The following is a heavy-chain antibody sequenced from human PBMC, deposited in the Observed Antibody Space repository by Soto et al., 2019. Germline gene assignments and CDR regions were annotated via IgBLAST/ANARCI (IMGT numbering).Heavy chain of an antibody. D-gene: IGHD3-10*01. Sequence: GGSLRLSCAASGFTFSDHYMDWVRQAPGKGLEWVGRIRNKANSYTTEYAASVKGRFTISRDDSKNSLYLQMNSLKTGDTAVYYCARLRFGDLLSPRTGSYYYYMDVWGSGTTVTVSS. CDR2: IRNKANSYTT. V-gene: IGHV3-72*01. CDR3: ARLRFGDLLSPRTGSYYYYMDV. CDR1: GFTFSDHY. J-gene: IGHJ6*03.